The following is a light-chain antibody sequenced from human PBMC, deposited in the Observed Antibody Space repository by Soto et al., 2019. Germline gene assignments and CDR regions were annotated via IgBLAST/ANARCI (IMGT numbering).Light chain of an antibody. Sequence: SYELTQPPSVSVAPEKTATITCGGDNIGINAVHWYQQKPGQAPLLVVYYDSDRPSGIPERFSGSTSGNTATLTISRVEAGDEADYYCQLWNSSSDQGVFGGGNQLTVL. V-gene: IGLV3-21*04. CDR3: QLWNSSSDQGV. CDR2: YDS. J-gene: IGLJ3*02. CDR1: NIGINA.